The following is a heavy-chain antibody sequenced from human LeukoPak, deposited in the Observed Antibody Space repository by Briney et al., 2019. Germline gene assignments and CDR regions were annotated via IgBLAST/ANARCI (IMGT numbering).Heavy chain of an antibody. D-gene: IGHD4-17*01. CDR2: IRYDGSNK. CDR1: GFTFSSYG. J-gene: IGHJ4*02. CDR3: AKGFDYGDYVPVDY. Sequence: GGSLRLSCAASGFTFSSYGMHWVRQAPGKGLEWVAFIRYDGSNKYYADSVKGRFTISRDNSKNTLYLQMNSLRAEDTAVYYCAKGFDYGDYVPVDYWGQGTLVTVSS. V-gene: IGHV3-30*02.